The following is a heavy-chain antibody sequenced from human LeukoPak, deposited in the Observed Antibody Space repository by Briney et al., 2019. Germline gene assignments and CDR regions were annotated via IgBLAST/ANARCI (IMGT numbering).Heavy chain of an antibody. J-gene: IGHJ4*02. V-gene: IGHV1-2*02. D-gene: IGHD2-15*01. Sequence: ASVKVSSKASGYTFTGYYMHWVRQAPGQGLEWMGWINPNSGGTNYAQKFQGRVTMTRDTSISTAYMELSRLRSDDTAVYYCARRYCSGDSCYSIDYWGQGTLVTVSS. CDR1: GYTFTGYY. CDR3: ARRYCSGDSCYSIDY. CDR2: INPNSGGT.